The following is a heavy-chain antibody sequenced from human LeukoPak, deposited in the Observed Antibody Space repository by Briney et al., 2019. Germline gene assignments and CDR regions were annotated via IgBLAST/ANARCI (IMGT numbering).Heavy chain of an antibody. CDR1: GYTFTGYY. J-gene: IGHJ6*03. CDR3: ARVGLRGYSYGYHYYYYYMDV. D-gene: IGHD5-18*01. V-gene: IGHV1-2*02. CDR2: INPNSGGT. Sequence: VASVKVSCKASGYTFTGYYMHWVRQAPGQGLEWMGWINPNSGGTNYAQKFQGRVTMTRDTSISTAYMELSRLRSDDTAVYYCARVGLRGYSYGYHYYYYYMDVWGKGTTVTVSS.